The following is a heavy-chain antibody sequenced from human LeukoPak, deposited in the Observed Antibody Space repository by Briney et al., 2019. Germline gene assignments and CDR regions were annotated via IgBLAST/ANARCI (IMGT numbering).Heavy chain of an antibody. CDR1: GFTFSSYA. J-gene: IGHJ4*02. D-gene: IGHD6-19*01. Sequence: GGSLRLTCSASGFTFSSYAMHWVRQAPGKGLEYVSAISSNGGSTYYADSVKGRFTISRDNSKNTLYLQMSSLRAEDTAVYYCVKDFDSSGWPEVYYFDYWGQGTLVTVSS. CDR2: ISSNGGST. V-gene: IGHV3-64D*06. CDR3: VKDFDSSGWPEVYYFDY.